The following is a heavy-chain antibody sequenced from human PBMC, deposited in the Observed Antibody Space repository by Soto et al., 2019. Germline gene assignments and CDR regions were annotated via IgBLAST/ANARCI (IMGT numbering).Heavy chain of an antibody. Sequence: QVQLQESGPGLLKPSQTLSLTCTISGGSISSGEYYWSWIRQPPGKALGWIGDISYRGSTYYNPTLKSRDTISVDTSKNQLSLKRRSVTAADTAVYYCARECQYYISTSFYLDAFDIWGQETMVTVSS. J-gene: IGHJ3*02. CDR2: ISYRGST. V-gene: IGHV4-30-4*01. D-gene: IGHD2-2*01. CDR3: ARECQYYISTSFYLDAFDI. CDR1: GGSISSGEYY.